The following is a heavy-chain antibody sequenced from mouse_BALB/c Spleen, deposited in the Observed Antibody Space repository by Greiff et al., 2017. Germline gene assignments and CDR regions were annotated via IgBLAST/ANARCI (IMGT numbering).Heavy chain of an antibody. J-gene: IGHJ1*01. D-gene: IGHD1-1*01. CDR1: GFTFSSYG. V-gene: IGHV5-6*02. Sequence: DVKLVESGGDLVKPGGSLKLSCAASGFTFSSYGMSWVRQTPDKRLEWVATISSGGSYTYYPDSVKGRFTISRDNAKNTLYLQMSSLKSEDTAMYYCATGSSHWYFDVWGAGTTVTVSS. CDR3: ATGSSHWYFDV. CDR2: ISSGGSYT.